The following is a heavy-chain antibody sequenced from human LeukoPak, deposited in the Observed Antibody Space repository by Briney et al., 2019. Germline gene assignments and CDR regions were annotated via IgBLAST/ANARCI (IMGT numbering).Heavy chain of an antibody. CDR3: ARYYDSSGYWSTPHFDY. V-gene: IGHV4-61*01. CDR1: GDSVSGISFY. Sequence: SETLSLTCAVSGDSVSGISFYWSWIRQPPGKGLQYIGYIQYSGSTNYNPSLKSRVTISVDTSKNQFSLKLTSVTAADTAVYYCARYYDSSGYWSTPHFDYWGQGTLVTVSS. CDR2: IQYSGST. D-gene: IGHD3-22*01. J-gene: IGHJ4*02.